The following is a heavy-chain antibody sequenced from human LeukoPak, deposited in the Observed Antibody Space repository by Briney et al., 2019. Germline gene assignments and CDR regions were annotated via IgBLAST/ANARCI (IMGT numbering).Heavy chain of an antibody. Sequence: PGRSLRLSCAASGFTFSSYGMHWVRQAPGKGLEWVAVISYDGGNKYYADSVKGRFTISRDNSKNTLYLQMNSLRAEDTAVYYCAKEEAYCGGDCPYYYYYGMDVWGQGTTVTVSS. V-gene: IGHV3-30*18. CDR3: AKEEAYCGGDCPYYYYYGMDV. J-gene: IGHJ6*02. D-gene: IGHD2-21*02. CDR2: ISYDGGNK. CDR1: GFTFSSYG.